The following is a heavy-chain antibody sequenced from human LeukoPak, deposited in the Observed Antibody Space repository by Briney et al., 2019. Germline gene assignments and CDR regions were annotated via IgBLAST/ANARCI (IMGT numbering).Heavy chain of an antibody. Sequence: SETLSFTCAVYGGSFSGYYWSWIRQPPGKGLEWIGEINHSGSTNYNPSLKSRVTISVDTSKNQFSLKLSSVTAADTAVYYCAREVEMATIDPWGQGTLVTVSS. CDR1: GGSFSGYY. J-gene: IGHJ5*02. V-gene: IGHV4-34*01. D-gene: IGHD5-24*01. CDR2: INHSGST. CDR3: AREVEMATIDP.